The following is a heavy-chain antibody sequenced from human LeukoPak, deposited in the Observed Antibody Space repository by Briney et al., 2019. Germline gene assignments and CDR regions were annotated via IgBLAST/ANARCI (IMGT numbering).Heavy chain of an antibody. D-gene: IGHD1-7*01. CDR3: ARGSRNWNYDHYFDY. CDR1: GFTFSSYA. V-gene: IGHV3-30-3*01. Sequence: GGSLRLSCAASGFTFSSYAMHWVRQAPGEGLEWVAAISSDGNYKYYADSVQGRFTISRDNSENALYLQANSLRAEDTAVYYCARGSRNWNYDHYFDYWGQGTLVTVSS. J-gene: IGHJ4*02. CDR2: ISSDGNYK.